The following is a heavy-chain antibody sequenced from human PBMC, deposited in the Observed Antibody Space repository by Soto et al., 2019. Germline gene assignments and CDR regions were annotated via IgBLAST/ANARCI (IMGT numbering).Heavy chain of an antibody. J-gene: IGHJ4*02. CDR2: VDDSGAA. CDR3: ARTDTAMTTPFDF. Sequence: QVQLQESGPGLVKPPETLSLTCTVSGGSISNFYWSWIRQSPGKGLEWIGYVDDSGAANYNPSLKSRVSMSVGTSKNQVSLKMSSVTAADTAVYYCARTDTAMTTPFDFWGQGTLVTVSS. V-gene: IGHV4-59*08. CDR1: GGSISNFY. D-gene: IGHD5-18*01.